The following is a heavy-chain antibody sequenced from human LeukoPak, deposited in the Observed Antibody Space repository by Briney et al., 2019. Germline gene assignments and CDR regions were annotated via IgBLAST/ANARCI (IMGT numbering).Heavy chain of an antibody. CDR1: GGTFSSYA. J-gene: IGHJ6*02. CDR2: IIPTLGIA. V-gene: IGHV1-69*04. Sequence: SSVQVSCKASGGTFSSYAISWVRQAPGQGLEWMGRIIPTLGIANYAQKFQGRVTITADKSTSTAYMELSSLRSEDTAVYYCARQNYDIRAYRYYGVDVWGQGTTVTVSS. D-gene: IGHD3-22*01. CDR3: ARQNYDIRAYRYYGVDV.